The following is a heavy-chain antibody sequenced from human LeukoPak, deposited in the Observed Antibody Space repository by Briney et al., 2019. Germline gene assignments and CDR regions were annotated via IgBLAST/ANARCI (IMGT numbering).Heavy chain of an antibody. V-gene: IGHV3-21*01. D-gene: IGHD6-13*01. CDR2: ISSSSSYI. Sequence: GGSLRLSCAASGFTFSSYSMNWVRQAPGKGLEWVSFISSSSSYIYYADSVKGRFTISRDNAKNSLYLQMNSLRAEDTAVYYCARSTYSLLRGYYYYYMDVWGKGTTVTVSS. J-gene: IGHJ6*03. CDR1: GFTFSSYS. CDR3: ARSTYSLLRGYYYYYMDV.